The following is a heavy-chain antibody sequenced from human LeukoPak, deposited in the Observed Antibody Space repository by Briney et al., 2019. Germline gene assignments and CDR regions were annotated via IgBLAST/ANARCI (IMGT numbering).Heavy chain of an antibody. D-gene: IGHD3-10*01. CDR1: GGTFSSYA. Sequence: ASVKVSCKASGGTFSSYAISWVRQAPGQRLEWMGGIIPIFGTANYAQKFQGRVTITADESTSTAYMELSSLRSEDTAVYYCARDHEYYYGSGSYSPGYWGQGTLVTVSS. CDR3: ARDHEYYYGSGSYSPGY. CDR2: IIPIFGTA. V-gene: IGHV1-69*13. J-gene: IGHJ4*02.